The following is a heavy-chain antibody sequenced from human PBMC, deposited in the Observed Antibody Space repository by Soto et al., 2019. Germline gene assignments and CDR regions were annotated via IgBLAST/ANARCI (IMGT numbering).Heavy chain of an antibody. V-gene: IGHV4-30-2*01. D-gene: IGHD5-12*01. J-gene: IGHJ4*02. CDR2: IYHSGST. CDR1: GGSISSGGYS. CDR3: ARGDSGYDFGGFDY. Sequence: SETLSLTCAVSGGSISSGGYSWSWIRQPPGKGLEWIGYIYHSGSTYYNPSLKSRVTISVDRSKNQSSLKLSSVTAADTAVYYCARGDSGYDFGGFDYWGQGTLVTVSS.